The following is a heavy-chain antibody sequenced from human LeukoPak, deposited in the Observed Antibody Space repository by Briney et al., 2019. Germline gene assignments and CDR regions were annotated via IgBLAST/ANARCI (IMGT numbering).Heavy chain of an antibody. J-gene: IGHJ3*02. D-gene: IGHD2-15*01. Sequence: GGSLRLSCAASGFTFSSYAMHRVRQAPGKGLEWVAVISYDGSNKYYADSVKGRFTISRDNSKNTLYLQMNSLGAEDTAVYYCAREAIVVGAFDIWGQGTMVTVSS. CDR2: ISYDGSNK. V-gene: IGHV3-30-3*01. CDR3: AREAIVVGAFDI. CDR1: GFTFSSYA.